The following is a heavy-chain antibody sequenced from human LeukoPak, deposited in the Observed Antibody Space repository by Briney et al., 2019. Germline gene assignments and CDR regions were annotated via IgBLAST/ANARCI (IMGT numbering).Heavy chain of an antibody. J-gene: IGHJ4*02. CDR1: GYTFTGYY. Sequence: ASVKVSCKASGYTFTGYYMHWVRQAPGQGLEWMGWINPNSGGTNYAQKFQGRVTMTRDTSISTAYMELSRLRSDGTAVYHCARARVIIGATLDYCGQGSLVTVSS. V-gene: IGHV1-2*02. CDR3: ARARVIIGATLDY. D-gene: IGHD3-10*01. CDR2: INPNSGGT.